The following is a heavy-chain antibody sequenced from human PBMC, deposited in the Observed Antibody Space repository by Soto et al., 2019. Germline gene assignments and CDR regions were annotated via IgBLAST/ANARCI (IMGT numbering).Heavy chain of an antibody. CDR3: ARRGRWLVSNGMDV. CDR2: IYYSGST. Sequence: SETLSLTCTVSGGSISSYYGSWIRQPPGKGLEWIGYIYYSGSTNYNPSLKSRVTISVDTSKNQFSLKLSSVTAADTAVYYCARRGRWLVSNGMDVWGQGTTVTVSS. D-gene: IGHD6-19*01. CDR1: GGSISSYY. J-gene: IGHJ6*02. V-gene: IGHV4-59*01.